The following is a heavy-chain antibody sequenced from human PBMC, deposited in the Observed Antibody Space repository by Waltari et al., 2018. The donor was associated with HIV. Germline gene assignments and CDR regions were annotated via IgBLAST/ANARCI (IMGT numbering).Heavy chain of an antibody. CDR2: ISYYGDNK. Sequence: QVQLVESGGGVVQPGRSLRLSCAASGLTFSSYGMHWVRQAPGKGLDWVTVISYYGDNKYYADSVKGRFTISRDNSKNTLYLQMNSLRPEDTAVYYCARGASGWSPGYWGQGTLVTVSS. V-gene: IGHV3-30*03. D-gene: IGHD6-19*01. CDR1: GLTFSSYG. CDR3: ARGASGWSPGY. J-gene: IGHJ4*02.